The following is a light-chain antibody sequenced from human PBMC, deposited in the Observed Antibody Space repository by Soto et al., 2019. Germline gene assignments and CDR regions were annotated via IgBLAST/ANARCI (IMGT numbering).Light chain of an antibody. CDR3: QHYGGPCWT. Sequence: EIVLTQSPGTLSLSPGERTTLFCRASQSVTSNYLAWYQQRPGQAPRLLIFGTSSRATGIPDKFSGSGCGTDFILTISRLEPDDFSEYYCQHYGGPCWTVGEGPEVEIK. CDR1: QSVTSNY. CDR2: GTS. V-gene: IGKV3-20*01. J-gene: IGKJ1*01.